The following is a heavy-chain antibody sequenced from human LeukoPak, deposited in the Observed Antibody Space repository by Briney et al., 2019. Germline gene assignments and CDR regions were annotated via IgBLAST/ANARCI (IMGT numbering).Heavy chain of an antibody. J-gene: IGHJ4*02. Sequence: SETLSLTCTISGDSTNTYFWSWIRQPPGKGLEWIGYIYYTGTTNYNPSLKSRVTISVDTSKNQFSLRVSSVTAADTGVYYCASKSTDHGELRFDYWGQGTLVTVSS. D-gene: IGHD4-17*01. CDR3: ASKSTDHGELRFDY. V-gene: IGHV4-59*01. CDR1: GDSTNTYF. CDR2: IYYTGTT.